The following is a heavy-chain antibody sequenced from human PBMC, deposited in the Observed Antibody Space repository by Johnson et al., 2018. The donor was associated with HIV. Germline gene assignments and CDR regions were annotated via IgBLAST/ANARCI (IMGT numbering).Heavy chain of an antibody. V-gene: IGHV3-30*18. CDR3: VNGAFKTWIQLWATWGAYDAFDI. CDR2: ISYDGSNK. Sequence: QVQLVESGGGVERPGGSLRLSCAGSGFTFDDHGMSWVRQVPGKGLEWVAVISYDGSNKYYADSVKGRFTISRDNSKNTLYLQMNSLRAEDTAVYYCVNGAFKTWIQLWATWGAYDAFDIWGKGTRGTVSS. J-gene: IGHJ3*02. CDR1: GFTFDDHG. D-gene: IGHD5-18*01.